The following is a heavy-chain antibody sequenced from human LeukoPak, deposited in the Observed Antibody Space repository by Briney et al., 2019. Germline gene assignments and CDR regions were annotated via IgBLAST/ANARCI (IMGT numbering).Heavy chain of an antibody. CDR3: TRGYRYGRDAFDI. Sequence: SGPALVKPTQTLTLTCTFSGFSLSTSGMSVSWIRQAPGKALEWLARIDWDDDKYYSTSLKTRLTISKDTSKNQVVLTMTNMDPVDTATYYCTRGYRYGRDAFDIWGQGTMVTVSS. CDR2: IDWDDDK. CDR1: GFSLSTSGMS. J-gene: IGHJ3*02. D-gene: IGHD5-18*01. V-gene: IGHV2-70*11.